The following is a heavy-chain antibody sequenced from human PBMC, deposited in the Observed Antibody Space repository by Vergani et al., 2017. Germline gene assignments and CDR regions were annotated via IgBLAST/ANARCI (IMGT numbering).Heavy chain of an antibody. Sequence: VRLVESGGGLVQPGGSLRLSCAASGFTFSSYAMSWVRQAPGKGLEWVSAISGSGGSTYYADSVKGRFTSSRDNSKNTLYLQMNSLIAEDTAVYYCAKQYDILTGEDYWGQGTLVTVSS. CDR3: AKQYDILTGEDY. J-gene: IGHJ4*02. V-gene: IGHV3-23*04. CDR1: GFTFSSYA. D-gene: IGHD3-9*01. CDR2: ISGSGGST.